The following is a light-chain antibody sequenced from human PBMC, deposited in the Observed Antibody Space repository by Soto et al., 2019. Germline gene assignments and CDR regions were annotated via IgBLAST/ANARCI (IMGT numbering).Light chain of an antibody. CDR1: QSVSSSY. CDR3: RQYCSSPPWT. V-gene: IGKV3-20*01. CDR2: GAS. J-gene: IGKJ1*01. Sequence: EIVLTQSPGTLSLSPGERATLSCRASQSVSSSYLAWYQQKPGQAPRLLIYGASSRATGIPDRFSGSGSGTDFTLTISRLEHEDVAVDYCRQYCSSPPWTFGQGTKVEIK.